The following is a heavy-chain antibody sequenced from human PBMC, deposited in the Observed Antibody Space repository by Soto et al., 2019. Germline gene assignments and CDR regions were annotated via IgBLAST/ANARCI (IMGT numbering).Heavy chain of an antibody. CDR1: GFTFSSYA. CDR2: ISSNGGST. Sequence: GGSLRLSCSVSGFTFSSYAMHWVRQAPGKGLEYVSSISSNGGSTYYADSVKGRFTISRDNSKNTLNLQMSSLTTEDTAVYYCAKNYPYYDFWSGPDNFGMDVWGQGTTVTVSS. D-gene: IGHD3-3*01. J-gene: IGHJ6*02. CDR3: AKNYPYYDFWSGPDNFGMDV. V-gene: IGHV3-64D*06.